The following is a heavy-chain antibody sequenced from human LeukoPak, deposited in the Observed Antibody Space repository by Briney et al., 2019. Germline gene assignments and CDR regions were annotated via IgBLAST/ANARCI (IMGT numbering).Heavy chain of an antibody. J-gene: IGHJ4*02. Sequence: ASVKVSCKPSVYTFTVYYMHWVPQGPGQGREWMGYIHPHSGDTHHAPDFPGRVTMTMGTYISTVYMELSNLRSDDTAVSYCSTEDRYCCSPSCNDHWGQGSLVTVSS. CDR2: IHPHSGDT. CDR3: STEDRYCCSPSCNDH. D-gene: IGHD2-2*01. CDR1: VYTFTVYY. V-gene: IGHV1-2*02.